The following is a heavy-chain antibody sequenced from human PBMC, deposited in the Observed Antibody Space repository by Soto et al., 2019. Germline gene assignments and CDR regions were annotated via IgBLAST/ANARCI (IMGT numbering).Heavy chain of an antibody. CDR3: ARDRVTGTTDPFDY. J-gene: IGHJ4*02. CDR1: GFTFSSYE. V-gene: IGHV3-48*03. CDR2: ISSSGSTI. Sequence: TGGSLRLSCAASGFTFSSYEMNWVRQAPGKGLEWVSYISSSGSTIYYADSVKGRFTISRDNAKNSLYLQMNSLRAEDTAVYYCARDRVTGTTDPFDYWGQGTLVTVSS. D-gene: IGHD1-7*01.